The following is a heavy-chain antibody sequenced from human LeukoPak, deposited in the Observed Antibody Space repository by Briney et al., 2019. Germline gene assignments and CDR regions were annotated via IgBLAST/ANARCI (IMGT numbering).Heavy chain of an antibody. J-gene: IGHJ3*02. D-gene: IGHD3-10*01. Sequence: GGSLRLSCAASGFTLTTYWMHWVRQAPGKGLVWVSRINRDGSSTNYADSVKGRFTISGDYAKNTLYLQMNNLRAEDTAVYYCARGDMVRGRRGFDIWGQGTMVTVSS. CDR1: GFTLTTYW. CDR3: ARGDMVRGRRGFDI. CDR2: INRDGSST. V-gene: IGHV3-74*01.